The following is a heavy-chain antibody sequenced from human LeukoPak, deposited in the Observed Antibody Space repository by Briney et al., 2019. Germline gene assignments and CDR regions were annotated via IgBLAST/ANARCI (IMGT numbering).Heavy chain of an antibody. D-gene: IGHD5-12*01. Sequence: GASVKVSCKASGYTFTSYGISWVRQAPGQGLEWMGWINPNSGGTNYAQKFQGRVTMTRDTSISTAYMELSRLRSDDTAVYYCAHRDIVATGFDPWGQGTLVTVSS. CDR3: AHRDIVATGFDP. CDR2: INPNSGGT. V-gene: IGHV1-2*02. CDR1: GYTFTSYG. J-gene: IGHJ5*02.